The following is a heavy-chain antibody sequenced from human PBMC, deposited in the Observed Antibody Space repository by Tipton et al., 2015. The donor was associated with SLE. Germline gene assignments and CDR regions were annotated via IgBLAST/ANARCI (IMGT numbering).Heavy chain of an antibody. D-gene: IGHD6-6*01. V-gene: IGHV1-2*06. CDR1: GGTFSSYA. J-gene: IGHJ4*02. CDR2: INPNSGGT. Sequence: LVQSGAEVKKPGSSVKVSCKASGGTFSSYAISWVRQAPGQGLEWMGRINPNSGGTNYAQKFQGRVTMTRDTSISTAYMELSRLRSDDTAVYYCARDPLYSSSPPFDYWGQGTLVTVSS. CDR3: ARDPLYSSSPPFDY.